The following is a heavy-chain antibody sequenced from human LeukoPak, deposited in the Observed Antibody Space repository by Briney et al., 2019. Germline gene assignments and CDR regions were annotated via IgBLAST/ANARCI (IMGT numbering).Heavy chain of an antibody. D-gene: IGHD1-26*01. J-gene: IGHJ4*02. Sequence: PGGSLRLSCAASGFTFSSYAMSWVRQAPGKGLEWVSAISGSGGSTYYADSVKGRLTTSRDNSKNTLYLQMNSLRAEDTAVYYCAKGGGSAWELLALDYWGQGTLVTVSS. CDR2: ISGSGGST. CDR1: GFTFSSYA. CDR3: AKGGGSAWELLALDY. V-gene: IGHV3-23*01.